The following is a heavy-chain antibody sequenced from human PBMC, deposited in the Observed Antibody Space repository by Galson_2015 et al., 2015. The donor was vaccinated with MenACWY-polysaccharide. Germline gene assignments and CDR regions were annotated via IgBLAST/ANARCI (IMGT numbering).Heavy chain of an antibody. CDR2: VSASGGST. V-gene: IGHV3-23*01. J-gene: IGHJ3*02. Sequence: SLRLSCAASGFAFSSYAMSWVRQAPGKGLEGVSGVSASGGSTVYTDSAKGRFTMSRDNSNRSLYLQMNSLRAEDTAVYYCAKDTGPGEYAYSWGTFDIWGRGTMVTVSS. CDR1: GFAFSSYA. D-gene: IGHD3-10*01. CDR3: AKDTGPGEYAYSWGTFDI.